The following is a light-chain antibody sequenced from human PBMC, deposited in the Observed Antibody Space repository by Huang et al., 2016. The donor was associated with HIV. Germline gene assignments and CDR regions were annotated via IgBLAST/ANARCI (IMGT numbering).Light chain of an antibody. CDR1: QTVNRN. CDR2: GAS. J-gene: IGKJ1*01. Sequence: EIVMTQSPDTLSVSPGRRVTLSCRASQTVNRNLAWYQQKPGQAPRLLIYGASTRATGIPARFSGSGSETEFTLTISSLQSEDFAVYYCQQYNNWPPWTFGQGTKVEIK. CDR3: QQYNNWPPWT. V-gene: IGKV3-15*01.